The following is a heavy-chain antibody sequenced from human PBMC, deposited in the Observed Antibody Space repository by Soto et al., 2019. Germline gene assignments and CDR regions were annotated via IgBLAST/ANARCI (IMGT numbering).Heavy chain of an antibody. J-gene: IGHJ3*02. V-gene: IGHV4-59*11. CDR2: IYYSGGT. CDR1: GGSIGRHY. CDR3: ARGPYDGFDI. Sequence: SETLSLTCTVSGGSIGRHYWSWIRQPPGKGLEWIGYIYYSGGTDYNPSPKSRVTIPVDTSKIQFSLRLRSVTTADTAVYYCARGPYDGFDIWGQGTMVTVSS.